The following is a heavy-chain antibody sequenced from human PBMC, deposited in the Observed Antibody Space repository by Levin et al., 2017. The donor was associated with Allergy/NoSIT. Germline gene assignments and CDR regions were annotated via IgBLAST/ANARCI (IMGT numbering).Heavy chain of an antibody. CDR1: GFTFSSYG. Sequence: TGGSLRLSCAASGFTFSSYGMHWVRQAPGKGLEWVAVISYDGSNKYYADSVKGRFTISRDNSKNTLYLQMNSLRAEDTAVYYCAKDKDWVFDYWGQGTLVTVSS. J-gene: IGHJ4*02. CDR3: AKDKDWVFDY. D-gene: IGHD3/OR15-3a*01. V-gene: IGHV3-30*18. CDR2: ISYDGSNK.